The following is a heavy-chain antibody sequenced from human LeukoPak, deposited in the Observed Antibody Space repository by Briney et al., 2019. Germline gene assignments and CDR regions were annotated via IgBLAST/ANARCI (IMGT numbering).Heavy chain of an antibody. Sequence: GESLKISCKGLEFIFNTYWITWVRQMPGKGLEWMGIVDPTDSDADYSPSFQGHVTISADTSINTVYLQWSSLKASDTAVYYCARRVRYRSSFPLDFWGQGTLVTVSS. V-gene: IGHV5-10-1*01. CDR1: EFIFNTYW. J-gene: IGHJ4*02. D-gene: IGHD6-13*01. CDR3: ARRVRYRSSFPLDF. CDR2: VDPTDSDA.